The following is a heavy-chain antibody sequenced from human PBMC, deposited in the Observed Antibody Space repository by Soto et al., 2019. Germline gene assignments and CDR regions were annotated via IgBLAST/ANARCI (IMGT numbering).Heavy chain of an antibody. CDR2: MNPNSGNT. J-gene: IGHJ5*02. Sequence: GASVKVSCKASGYTFTSYDINWVRQATGQGLGWMGWMNPNSGNTGYAQKFQGRVTMTRNTAISTAYMELRSLRSDDTAVYYCARDHGPESLGYFDWFSGRALWFDPWGQGTLVTVSS. D-gene: IGHD3-9*01. CDR1: GYTFTSYD. V-gene: IGHV1-8*01. CDR3: ARDHGPESLGYFDWFSGRALWFDP.